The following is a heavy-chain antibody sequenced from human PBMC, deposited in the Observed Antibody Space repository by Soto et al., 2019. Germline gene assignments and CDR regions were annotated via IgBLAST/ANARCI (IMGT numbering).Heavy chain of an antibody. D-gene: IGHD3-3*01. CDR1: GGSISSGGYY. CDR2: IYYGGST. J-gene: IGHJ4*02. CDR3: ASSRDVRRVDY. V-gene: IGHV4-31*03. Sequence: PSETLSLTCTVSGGSISSGGYYWCWIRQHPGKGLEWIGYIYYGGSTYYNPSLKSRVTISVDTSKNQFSLKLNSVTAADTAVYYCASSRDVRRVDYWGQGTQVTVPS.